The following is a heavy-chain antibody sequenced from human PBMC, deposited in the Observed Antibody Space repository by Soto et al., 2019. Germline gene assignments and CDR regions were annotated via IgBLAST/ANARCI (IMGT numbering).Heavy chain of an antibody. CDR2: LYYSGNT. Sequence: LSLTCTVSGGSISRSSYSWAWIRQPPGKGLEWIGTLYYSGNTYYNPSLKGRVTISVDTSKNQFSLKLSSVTAADTAVYYCATRQGGSYNWFDPWGQGTLVTVSS. J-gene: IGHJ5*02. CDR3: ATRQGGSYNWFDP. D-gene: IGHD2-15*01. CDR1: GGSISRSSYS. V-gene: IGHV4-39*01.